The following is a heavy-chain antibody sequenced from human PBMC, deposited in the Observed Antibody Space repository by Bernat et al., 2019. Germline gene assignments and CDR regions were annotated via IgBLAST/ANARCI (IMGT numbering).Heavy chain of an antibody. CDR3: ARDQGSSWYKKYNWFDP. CDR1: GGSFSGYY. J-gene: IGHJ5*02. V-gene: IGHV4-34*01. CDR2: IYHSGST. Sequence: QVQLQQWGAGLLKPSETLSLTCAVYGGSFSGYYWGWIRQPPGKGLEWIGSIYHSGSTYYNPSLKSRVTISVDTSKNQFSLKLSSVTAADTAVYYCARDQGSSWYKKYNWFDPWGQGTLVTVSS. D-gene: IGHD6-13*01.